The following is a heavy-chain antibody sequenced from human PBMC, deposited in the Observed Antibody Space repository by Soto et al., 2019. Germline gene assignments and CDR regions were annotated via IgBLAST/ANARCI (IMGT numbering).Heavy chain of an antibody. V-gene: IGHV3-48*03. CDR2: ISSSGSTI. J-gene: IGHJ4*02. Sequence: GGSLSLSCAAAGFTFSSYEVNWVRQAPGKGLEWVSYISSSGSTIYYADPVKGRFTISRDNAKNSLYLQMNSLRAEDTAVYYCARGGLEPFDYLGQGALVTVSS. D-gene: IGHD1-1*01. CDR1: GFTFSSYE. CDR3: ARGGLEPFDY.